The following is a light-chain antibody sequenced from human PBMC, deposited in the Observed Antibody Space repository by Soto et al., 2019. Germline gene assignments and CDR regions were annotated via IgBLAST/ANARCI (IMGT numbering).Light chain of an antibody. CDR3: QQYRSSLYT. J-gene: IGKJ2*01. CDR2: AAS. V-gene: IGKV3-20*01. Sequence: EIVLTQSPGTLSLSPGERATLSCRASQSVSSSYLAWYQQKPGQAPRLLIYAASSRATGIPDRFSGSGSGTDFTLTISRLEPEDFAVYYCQQYRSSLYTFGQGTKLEIK. CDR1: QSVSSSY.